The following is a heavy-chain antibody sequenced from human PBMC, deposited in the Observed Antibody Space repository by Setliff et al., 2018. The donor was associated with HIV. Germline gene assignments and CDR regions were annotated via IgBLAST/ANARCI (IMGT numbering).Heavy chain of an antibody. CDR1: GGSITSSGYN. V-gene: IGHV4-31*03. CDR2: IYSSGRT. Sequence: PSETLSLTCIVSGGSITSSGYNWNWIRQHPGKGLEWIGYIYSSGRTSYNPSLQSRVSISIDTSKNQLSLSLTSVTAADTAVYYCARVRLTMIMMVDYFDQWGQGTLVTVSS. CDR3: ARVRLTMIMMVDYFDQ. J-gene: IGHJ4*02. D-gene: IGHD3-22*01.